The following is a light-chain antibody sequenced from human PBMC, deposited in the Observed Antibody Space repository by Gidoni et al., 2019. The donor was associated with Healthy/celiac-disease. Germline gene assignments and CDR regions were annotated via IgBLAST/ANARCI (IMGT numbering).Light chain of an antibody. CDR1: QSISSY. CDR2: AAS. CDR3: QQSYSTPPFT. V-gene: IGKV1-39*01. J-gene: IGKJ3*01. Sequence: DIQMTQSPSSLSAPSRASQSISSYLNWYQQKPGKAPKLLIYAASSLQSGVPSRFSGSGSGTDFTLTISSLQPEDFATYYCQQSYSTPPFTFGPGTKVDIK.